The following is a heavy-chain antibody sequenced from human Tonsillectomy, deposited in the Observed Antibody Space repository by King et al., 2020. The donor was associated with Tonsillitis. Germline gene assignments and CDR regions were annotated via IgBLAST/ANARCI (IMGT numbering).Heavy chain of an antibody. D-gene: IGHD6-19*01. CDR2: FNIDGGST. J-gene: IGHJ4*02. V-gene: IGHV3-74*01. CDR1: GFTFTRSW. Sequence: VQLVESGGGLVQPGGSLRLSCAASGFTFTRSWMHWVRQAPGKGLVWVSRFNIDGGSTTYADSVKGRFTISRDNAKNTLYLQMNSLRAEDTAIYYCARDQSVAGPTTFDYWGQGALVTVSS. CDR3: ARDQSVAGPTTFDY.